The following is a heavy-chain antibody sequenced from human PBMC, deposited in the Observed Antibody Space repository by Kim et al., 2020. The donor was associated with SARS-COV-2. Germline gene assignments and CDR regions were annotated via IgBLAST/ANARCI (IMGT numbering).Heavy chain of an antibody. CDR2: IYYSGST. CDR1: GGSISSSSYY. Sequence: SETLSLTCTVSGGSISSSSYYWGWIRQPPGKGLELIGSIYYSGSTYYNPSLKSRVTISVDTSKNQFSLKLSSVTAADTAVYYCARRTPNQRVIVVVISRGAFDIWGQGTMVTVSS. V-gene: IGHV4-39*01. D-gene: IGHD3-22*01. CDR3: ARRTPNQRVIVVVISRGAFDI. J-gene: IGHJ3*02.